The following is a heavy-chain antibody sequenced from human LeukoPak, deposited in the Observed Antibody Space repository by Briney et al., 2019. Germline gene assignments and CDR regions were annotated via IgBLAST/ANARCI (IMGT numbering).Heavy chain of an antibody. CDR2: IYYSGST. V-gene: IGHV4-59*08. D-gene: IGHD2-8*01. Sequence: SETLSLTCTVSGGSISSYYWSWIRQPPGKGLEWIGYIYYSGSTNYNPSLKSRVTISVDTSKNQFSLKLSSVTAADTAVYYCAGGYCTNGVCRKRDSLPGYWGQGTLVTVSS. J-gene: IGHJ4*02. CDR3: AGGYCTNGVCRKRDSLPGY. CDR1: GGSISSYY.